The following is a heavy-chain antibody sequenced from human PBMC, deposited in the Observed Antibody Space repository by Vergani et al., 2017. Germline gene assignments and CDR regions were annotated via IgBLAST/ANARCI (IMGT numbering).Heavy chain of an antibody. V-gene: IGHV1-2*02. J-gene: IGHJ6*03. D-gene: IGHD6-13*01. CDR2: ITPNSGGT. CDR3: ASPGYSSSWAYYYYYYMDV. CDR1: GYTFTGYY. Sequence: QVQLVQSGAEVQKPGASVKVSCKASGYTFTGYYMHWVRQAPGQGLEWMGWITPNSGGTNYAQKFQGRVTMTRDTSISTAYMELSSLRSEDTAVYYCASPGYSSSWAYYYYYYMDVWGKGTTVTVSS.